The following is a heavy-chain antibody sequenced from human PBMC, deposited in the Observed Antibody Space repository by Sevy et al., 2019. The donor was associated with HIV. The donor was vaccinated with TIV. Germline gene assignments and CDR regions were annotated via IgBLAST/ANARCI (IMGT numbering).Heavy chain of an antibody. CDR1: GFTFSNYA. Sequence: GGSLRLSCAASGFTFSNYAMHWVRQAPGKGLEWVAVISYDGTNKYYADSVKGRFTISRDNSKNTLYLQMNSLGAEDTAVYYCARGGYYDFWSGFDYWGQGTLVTVSS. J-gene: IGHJ4*02. V-gene: IGHV3-30*04. CDR2: ISYDGTNK. D-gene: IGHD3-3*01. CDR3: ARGGYYDFWSGFDY.